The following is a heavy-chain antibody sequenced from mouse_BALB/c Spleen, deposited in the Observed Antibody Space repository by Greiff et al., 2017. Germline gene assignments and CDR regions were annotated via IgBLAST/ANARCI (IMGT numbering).Heavy chain of an antibody. J-gene: IGHJ2*01. CDR3: AREGGVTTPYYFDY. D-gene: IGHD2-2*01. CDR1: GFTFSSYA. CDR2: ISSGGSYT. V-gene: IGHV5-9-4*01. Sequence: EVKLMESGGGLVKPGGSLKLSCAASGFTFSSYAMSWVRQSPEKRLEWVAEISSGGSYTYYPDTVTGRFTISRDNAKNTLYLEMSSLRSEDTAMYYCAREGGVTTPYYFDYWGQGTTLTVSS.